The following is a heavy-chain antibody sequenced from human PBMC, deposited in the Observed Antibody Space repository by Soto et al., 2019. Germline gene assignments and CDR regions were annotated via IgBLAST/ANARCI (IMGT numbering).Heavy chain of an antibody. V-gene: IGHV3-66*01. Sequence: VQLVESGGGLVQPGGSLRLSCAASGFTLSIYYMTWVPRAPGKGLEWVSLIKTNGDPYYADSVKGRFTMSRDNSKNTLFLQMTSLRADDTAVYYCAKTMIIGARGVWGQGTTVTVSS. J-gene: IGHJ6*02. CDR3: AKTMIIGARGV. D-gene: IGHD3-22*01. CDR2: IKTNGDP. CDR1: GFTLSIYY.